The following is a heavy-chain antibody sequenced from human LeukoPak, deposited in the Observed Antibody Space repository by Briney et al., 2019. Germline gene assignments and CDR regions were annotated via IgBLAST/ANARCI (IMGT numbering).Heavy chain of an antibody. CDR1: GFTFSSYW. CDR3: ARANNEYNSFLDAYYFDY. CDR2: IKQDGSEN. J-gene: IGHJ4*02. V-gene: IGHV3-7*04. D-gene: IGHD6-6*01. Sequence: GGSLRLSCAVSGFTFSSYWMSWVRQAPGKGLEWVANIKQDGSENYYVDSVKGRFTISRDNAKNSLYLQMDSLRAEDTAVYYCARANNEYNSFLDAYYFDYWGQGTLVTVSS.